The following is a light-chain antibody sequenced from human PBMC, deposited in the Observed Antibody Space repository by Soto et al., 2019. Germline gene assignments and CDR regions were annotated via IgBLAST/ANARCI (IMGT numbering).Light chain of an antibody. CDR1: QSIGGNF. CDR2: GAS. Sequence: EIVLTQSPGTLSLSPGEGATLSCRASQSIGGNFLAWYQQRRGQAPRLLIHGASNRATGIPDRFSGSGSGTDFTLTITRLEPEDFAVYYCQQYGGSPPTFGQGTKVEVK. J-gene: IGKJ1*01. V-gene: IGKV3-20*01. CDR3: QQYGGSPPT.